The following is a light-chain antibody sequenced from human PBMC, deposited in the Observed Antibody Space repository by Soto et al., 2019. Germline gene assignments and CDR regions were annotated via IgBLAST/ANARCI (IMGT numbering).Light chain of an antibody. CDR1: QSVASRN. Sequence: EIVPTQSPGTLSLSPGERATLSCRASQSVASRNLAWYQQKSGQAPRLLIYGASSRAIHTPDRFSGSGSGTDFTLTISGLEPEDFAVYYCQQRSNWPLTFGGGTKVDIK. V-gene: IGKV3D-20*02. CDR3: QQRSNWPLT. J-gene: IGKJ4*01. CDR2: GAS.